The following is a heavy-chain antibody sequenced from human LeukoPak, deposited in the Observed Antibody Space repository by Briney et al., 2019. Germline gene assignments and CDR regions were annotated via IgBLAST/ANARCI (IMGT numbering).Heavy chain of an antibody. CDR2: ISYDGSNK. D-gene: IGHD6-19*01. CDR1: GFAFSNFY. V-gene: IGHV3-30-3*01. Sequence: HPGGSLRLSCAASGFAFSNFYMSWLRQAPGKGLEWVAVISYDGSNKYYADSVKGRFTISRDNSKNTLYLQMNSLRAEDTAVYYCAREYSSGWYVSGFDYWGQGTLVTVSS. J-gene: IGHJ4*02. CDR3: AREYSSGWYVSGFDY.